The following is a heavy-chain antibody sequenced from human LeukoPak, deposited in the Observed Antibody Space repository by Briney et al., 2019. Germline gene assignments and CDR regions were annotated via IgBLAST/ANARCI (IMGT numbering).Heavy chain of an antibody. J-gene: IGHJ5*02. CDR2: IYYSGST. V-gene: IGHV4-39*01. CDR3: ARQTDYDYVWGSYRHFSGWFDP. D-gene: IGHD3-16*02. CDR1: GGSISSSSYY. Sequence: SETLSLTCTVSGGSISSSSYYWGWIRQPPGKGLEWIGSIYYSGSTYYNPSLKSRVTISVDTSKNQFSLKLSSVTAADTAVYYCARQTDYDYVWGSYRHFSGWFDPWGQGTLVTVSS.